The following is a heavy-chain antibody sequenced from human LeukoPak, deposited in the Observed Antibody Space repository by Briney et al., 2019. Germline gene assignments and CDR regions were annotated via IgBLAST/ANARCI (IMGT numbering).Heavy chain of an antibody. D-gene: IGHD3-3*01. CDR3: ARVFGDLWSGYYPYYYYYYKDV. V-gene: IGHV4-59*01. CDR2: IYNSGST. CDR1: GVSISSYY. J-gene: IGHJ6*03. Sequence: SETLCLSCTVSGVSISSYYLSWVRQPPGKGLEWIGDIYNSGSTNYTPSLKSRVTISVDTSKNQFSLKLSSVTAADTAVYYCARVFGDLWSGYYPYYYYYYKDVWGKGTTVTVSS.